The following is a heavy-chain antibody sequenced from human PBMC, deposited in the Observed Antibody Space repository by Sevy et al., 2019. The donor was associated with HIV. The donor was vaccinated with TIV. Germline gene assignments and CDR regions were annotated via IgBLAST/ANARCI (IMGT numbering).Heavy chain of an antibody. Sequence: GGSLRLSCTASGFSFDSYDMNWVRQAPGKGLEWVSSISSVSTIIYYVDSVKGRFTISRDNARNFLYLQMNSLRAEDTAHYYCVRAIAADGSFWGQGTLVTVSS. CDR1: GFSFDSYD. D-gene: IGHD6-13*01. CDR2: ISSVSTII. CDR3: VRAIAADGSF. J-gene: IGHJ4*02. V-gene: IGHV3-21*01.